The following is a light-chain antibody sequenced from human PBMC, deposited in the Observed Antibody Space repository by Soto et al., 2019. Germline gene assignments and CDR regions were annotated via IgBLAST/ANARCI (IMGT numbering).Light chain of an antibody. J-gene: IGLJ3*02. CDR2: EVS. CDR3: SSYTTSGTPV. Sequence: QSALTQPASVSGSPGQSITISCTGTSSDVGGYNYLSWYQQNPGKAPKVMIYEVSNRPSGVSNRFSGAKSGNTASLTISWLQAEDEADYYCSSYTTSGTPVFGGGTKVTVL. V-gene: IGLV2-14*01. CDR1: SSDVGGYNY.